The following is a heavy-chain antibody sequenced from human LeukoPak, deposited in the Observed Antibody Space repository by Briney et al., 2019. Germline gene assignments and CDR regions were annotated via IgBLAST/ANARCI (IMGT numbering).Heavy chain of an antibody. CDR3: AKDRGSYSTTADS. J-gene: IGHJ5*01. V-gene: IGHV3-33*06. Sequence: GGSLRLSCAASGFTFSDYGIHWVRQAPGKGLEWVAVIWYDGTNKYYGDSVKGRFTTSRDNSKNTLYLQMNSPRAEDTAVYYCAKDRGSYSTTADSWGQGTLVTVSS. D-gene: IGHD1-26*01. CDR1: GFTFSDYG. CDR2: IWYDGTNK.